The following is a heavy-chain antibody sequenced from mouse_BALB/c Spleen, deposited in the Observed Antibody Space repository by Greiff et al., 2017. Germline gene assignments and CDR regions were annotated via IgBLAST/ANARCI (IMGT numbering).Heavy chain of an antibody. Sequence: VKLVESGPGLVQPSQSLSITCTVSGFSLTSYGVHWVRQSPGKGLEWLGVIWSGGSTDYNAAFISRLSISKDNSKSQVFFKMNSLQANDTAIYYCARGLPFAYWGQGTLVTVSA. J-gene: IGHJ3*01. CDR2: IWSGGST. CDR3: ARGLPFAY. V-gene: IGHV2-2*02. CDR1: GFSLTSYG. D-gene: IGHD5-5*01.